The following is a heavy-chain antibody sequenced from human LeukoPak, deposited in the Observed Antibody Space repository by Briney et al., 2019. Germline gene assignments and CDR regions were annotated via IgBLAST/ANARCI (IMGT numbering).Heavy chain of an antibody. D-gene: IGHD3-22*01. J-gene: IGHJ3*02. Sequence: SETLSLTCTVSGGSISSYYWSWIRQPPGKGLEWIGYIYYSVSTNNNPSLKRRVTISVDTSKNQLSLKLSAVTAADTAVYYCARALDYYDSSGYAFDIWGQGTMVTVSS. CDR2: IYYSVST. V-gene: IGHV4-59*01. CDR1: GGSISSYY. CDR3: ARALDYYDSSGYAFDI.